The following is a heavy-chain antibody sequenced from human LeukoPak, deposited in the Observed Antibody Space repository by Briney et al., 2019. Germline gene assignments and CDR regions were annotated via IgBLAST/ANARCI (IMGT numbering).Heavy chain of an antibody. CDR3: ASGRIGEAGTGRDY. V-gene: IGHV3-30*02. J-gene: IGHJ4*02. Sequence: GGSLRLSCVVSGFTFSSYGMHWVRQAPGKGLEWVAFIRYDGSHKYYADSVKGRFTISRDNSKNTLYMQMNSLRVEDTAVYYCASGRIGEAGTGRDYWGQGTLVTVSS. CDR1: GFTFSSYG. CDR2: IRYDGSHK. D-gene: IGHD6-19*01.